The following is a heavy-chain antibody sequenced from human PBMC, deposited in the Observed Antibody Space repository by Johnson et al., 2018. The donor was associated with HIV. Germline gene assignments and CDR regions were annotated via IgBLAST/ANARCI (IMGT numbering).Heavy chain of an antibody. CDR3: ARAPYSWHDRSDAFDI. CDR2: ISGSGFDK. D-gene: IGHD1-20*01. V-gene: IGHV3-11*04. Sequence: QVQLVESGGDLIKPGGSLRLSCAASNFTFKDYYMNWIRQAPGKGLEWISYISGSGFDKFYADSVKGRFTISRDNAKKSLYLQMSSLKAEDTAVYYCARAPYSWHDRSDAFDIWGQGTMVTVSS. J-gene: IGHJ3*02. CDR1: NFTFKDYY.